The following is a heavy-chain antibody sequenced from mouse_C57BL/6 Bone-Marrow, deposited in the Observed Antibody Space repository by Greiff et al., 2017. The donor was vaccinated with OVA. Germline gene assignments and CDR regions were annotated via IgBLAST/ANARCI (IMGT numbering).Heavy chain of an antibody. CDR3: ARSGFFDY. Sequence: QVQLQQPGAELVKPGASVKLSCKASGYTFTSYWMHWVKQRPGHGLEWIGMIPPTSGSTNYNEKFKSKATLTVDKSSSTAYMQLSSLTSEDSAVYYCARSGFFDYWGQGTTLTVSS. V-gene: IGHV1-64*01. CDR1: GYTFTSYW. J-gene: IGHJ2*01. CDR2: IPPTSGST.